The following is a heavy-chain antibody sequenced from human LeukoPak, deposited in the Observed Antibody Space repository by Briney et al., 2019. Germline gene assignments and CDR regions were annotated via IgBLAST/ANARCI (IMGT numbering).Heavy chain of an antibody. CDR3: ARGGGGRFLEVDFDY. J-gene: IGHJ4*02. D-gene: IGHD3-3*01. Sequence: SETLSLTCTVSGGSISSGGYYWSWIRQHPGKGLEWIGYIYYSGSTYYNPSLKSRVTISVDTSKNQFTLKLSSVTAADTAVYYCARGGGGRFLEVDFDYWGQGTLVTVSS. CDR2: IYYSGST. CDR1: GGSISSGGYY. V-gene: IGHV4-31*03.